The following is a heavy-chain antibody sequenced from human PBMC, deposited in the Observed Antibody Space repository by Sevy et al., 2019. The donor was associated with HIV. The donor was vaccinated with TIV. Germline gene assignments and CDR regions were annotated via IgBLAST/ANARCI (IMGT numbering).Heavy chain of an antibody. V-gene: IGHV4-59*13. J-gene: IGHJ5*02. Sequence: SETLSLTCTVSGGSISSYYWSWIRQPPGKGLEWIGYIYHSGSTNYNPSLKSRVTISVDTSKNQFSLKLSSVTAADTAVYYCARSGFLEWPGSFRGPRNWFDPWGQGTLVTVSS. CDR3: ARSGFLEWPGSFRGPRNWFDP. CDR2: IYHSGST. CDR1: GGSISSYY. D-gene: IGHD3-3*01.